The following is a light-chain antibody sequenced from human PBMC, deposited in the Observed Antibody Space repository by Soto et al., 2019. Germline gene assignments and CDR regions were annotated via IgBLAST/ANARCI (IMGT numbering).Light chain of an antibody. CDR1: SSDVGGYNY. CDR2: EVS. CDR3: SSYTSITTLYV. V-gene: IGLV2-14*01. J-gene: IGLJ1*01. Sequence: QSALTQPASVSGSPGQSITISCTGTSSDVGGYNYVSWYQHHPGRGPKLMIFEVSNRPSGVSNRFSGSKSGNTASLTISRLQAEDEADYYCSSYTSITTLYVFGTGTKLTVL.